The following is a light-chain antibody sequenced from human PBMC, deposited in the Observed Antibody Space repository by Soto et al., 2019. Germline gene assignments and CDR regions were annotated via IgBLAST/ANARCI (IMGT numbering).Light chain of an antibody. CDR1: QSVLFSSNNKNY. J-gene: IGKJ1*01. Sequence: DIVMTQSADSLAVSLGERATINCKSSQSVLFSSNNKNYLAWYQQKPGQPPKLLIYWASTRESGVPDRFSGSGSGTDFTLTITSLQAEDVAVYYCQQYYDTPLTFGQGTKVEIK. CDR3: QQYYDTPLT. CDR2: WAS. V-gene: IGKV4-1*01.